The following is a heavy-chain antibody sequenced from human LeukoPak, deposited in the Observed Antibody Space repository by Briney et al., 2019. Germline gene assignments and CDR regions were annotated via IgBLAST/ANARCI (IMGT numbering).Heavy chain of an antibody. V-gene: IGHV4-4*07. CDR3: AREGPYDFWSGYYANWFDP. D-gene: IGHD3-3*01. Sequence: SETLSLTCTVSGGSISSYYWSWIRQPAGKGLEWIGRIYTSGSTNYNPSLKSRVTMSVDTSKNQCSLKLSSVTAADTAVYYCAREGPYDFWSGYYANWFDPWGQGTLVTVSS. CDR2: IYTSGST. CDR1: GGSISSYY. J-gene: IGHJ5*02.